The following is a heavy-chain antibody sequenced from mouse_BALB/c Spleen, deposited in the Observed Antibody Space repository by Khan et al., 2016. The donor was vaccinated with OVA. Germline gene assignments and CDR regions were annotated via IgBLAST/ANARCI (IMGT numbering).Heavy chain of an antibody. D-gene: IGHD2-3*01. Sequence: EVQLVESGPGLVKPSQSLSLTCTVTGYSITSDYAWNWIRQFPGNKLEWMGYISYSGSTSYNPYLKSRISITRDTSKNQFFLQLNSVTTEDTATYYFARDGSRYNYAIDYWGQGTAVTVSS. CDR1: GYSITSDYA. J-gene: IGHJ4*01. V-gene: IGHV3-2*02. CDR3: ARDGSRYNYAIDY. CDR2: ISYSGST.